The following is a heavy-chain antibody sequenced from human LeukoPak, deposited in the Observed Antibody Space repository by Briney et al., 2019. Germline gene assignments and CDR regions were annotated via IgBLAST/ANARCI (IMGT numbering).Heavy chain of an antibody. CDR1: GFPFSSYA. CDR2: ISGSGDDT. CDR3: AKARSLYYYDSSGYFLPIYYFDY. V-gene: IGHV3-23*01. J-gene: IGHJ4*02. D-gene: IGHD3-22*01. Sequence: GGSLRLSCAASGFPFSSYAMSWVRQAPRKGLEWVSGISGSGDDTNYADPVKGRFTISRDNSKNTLYLQMNSLRAEDTAVYYCAKARSLYYYDSSGYFLPIYYFDYWGQGTRVTVSS.